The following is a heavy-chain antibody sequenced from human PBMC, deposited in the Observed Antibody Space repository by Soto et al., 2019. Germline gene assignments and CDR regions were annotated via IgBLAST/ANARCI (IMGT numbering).Heavy chain of an antibody. Sequence: QITLKESGPTLVKPTQTLTLTCTVSGFSLSTSGVGVGWIRQPPGKALEWLALIYWDDDKRYAPSLGSRLTITKDTSKNQVVLTMASLDPVDTATYYCAHRRGDVVSAVYHYWGQGILVTVSS. J-gene: IGHJ4*02. CDR3: AHRRGDVVSAVYHY. CDR1: GFSLSTSGVG. D-gene: IGHD2-15*01. V-gene: IGHV2-5*05. CDR2: IYWDDDK.